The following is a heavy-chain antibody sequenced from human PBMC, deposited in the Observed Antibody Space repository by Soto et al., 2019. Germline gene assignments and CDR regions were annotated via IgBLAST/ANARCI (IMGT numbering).Heavy chain of an antibody. CDR2: IDPSDSYT. CDR1: GYSFTSYW. CDR3: VSLLAAAGGMDV. D-gene: IGHD6-13*01. Sequence: RGESLKISCKGSGYSFTSYWISWVRQMPGKGLEWMGRIDPSDSYTNYSPSFQGHVTISADKSISTAYLQWSSLKASDTAMYYCVSLLAAAGGMDVWGQGTTVTVSS. J-gene: IGHJ6*02. V-gene: IGHV5-10-1*01.